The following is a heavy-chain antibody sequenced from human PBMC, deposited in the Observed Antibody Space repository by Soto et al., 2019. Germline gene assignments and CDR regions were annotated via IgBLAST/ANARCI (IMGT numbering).Heavy chain of an antibody. CDR2: IYSGGST. CDR3: ARDRVESGYPEYFQH. J-gene: IGHJ1*01. V-gene: IGHV3-53*01. D-gene: IGHD3-22*01. CDR1: GFTVSSNY. Sequence: GGSLRLSCAASGFTVSSNYMSWVRQAPGKGLEWVSVIYSGGSTYYADSVKGRFTITRDNSKNTLYLQMNSLRAEDTAVYYCARDRVESGYPEYFQHWGQGTLVTVSS.